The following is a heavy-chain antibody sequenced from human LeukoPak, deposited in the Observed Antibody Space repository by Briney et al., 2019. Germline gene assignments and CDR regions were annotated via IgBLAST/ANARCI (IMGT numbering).Heavy chain of an antibody. J-gene: IGHJ4*02. Sequence: GGSLRLSCAVSGFSFSAYWMNWVRRAPGKGLEWVANINQDGSEKHYVDPVKGRFTISRDNAKNSLYLQINSLSAEDTAVYYCARDYGGSDFDYWGQGTLVTVSS. D-gene: IGHD3-16*01. CDR1: GFSFSAYW. CDR2: INQDGSEK. V-gene: IGHV3-7*01. CDR3: ARDYGGSDFDY.